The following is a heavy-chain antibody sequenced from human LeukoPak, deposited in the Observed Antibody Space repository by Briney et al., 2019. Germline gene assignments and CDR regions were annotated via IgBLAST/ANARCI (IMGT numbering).Heavy chain of an antibody. CDR3: ARARGVVITRAFDI. CDR1: GGSISSGGYS. Sequence: PSETLSLTCAVSGGSISSGGYSWSWIRQPPGKGLEWIGYIYHSGSTYYNPSLKSRVTISVDRSKNQFSLKLSSVTAADTAVYYCARARGVVITRAFDIWGQGTMATVSS. J-gene: IGHJ3*02. CDR2: IYHSGST. V-gene: IGHV4-30-2*01. D-gene: IGHD3-3*01.